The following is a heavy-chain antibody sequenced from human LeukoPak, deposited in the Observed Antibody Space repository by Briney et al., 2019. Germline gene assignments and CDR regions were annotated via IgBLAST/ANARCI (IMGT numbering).Heavy chain of an antibody. D-gene: IGHD6-19*01. V-gene: IGHV1-18*01. J-gene: IGHJ4*02. CDR3: ARSAVTGTSPFDF. CDR2: ISGYNSKT. CDR1: GYTFSSYG. Sequence: ASVKVSCKASGYTFSSYGISWVRQAPGQGLEWMGWISGYNSKTKYAQKFQGRVIMTTDTSTSTAYMELRSLRPDDTAVYYCARSAVTGTSPFDFWGQGTLVTVSS.